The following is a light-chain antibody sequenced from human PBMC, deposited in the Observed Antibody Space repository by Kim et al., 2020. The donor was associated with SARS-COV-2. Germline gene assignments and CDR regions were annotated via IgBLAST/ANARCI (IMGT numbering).Light chain of an antibody. V-gene: IGKV1-5*01. J-gene: IGKJ1*01. CDR3: QQYHSYST. CDR2: DAS. CDR1: QSISTW. Sequence: DIQMTQSPSTLSALVGDRITITCRASQSISTWLAWYQQKPGTAPKLLIFDASNLESGVSSRFSGSGSGTEFTLTISSLQVDDFATYYCQQYHSYSTFGQRTKVDIK.